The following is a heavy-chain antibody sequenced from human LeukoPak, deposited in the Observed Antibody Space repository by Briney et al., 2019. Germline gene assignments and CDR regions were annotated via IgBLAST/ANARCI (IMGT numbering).Heavy chain of an antibody. J-gene: IGHJ3*02. CDR3: AKDSGPDDAFDI. D-gene: IGHD3-10*01. Sequence: GGSLRLSCAASGFTFSSYWMHWVRQAPGKGLEWVSAISGSGGSTYYADSVKGRFTISRDNSKNTLYLQMNSLRAEDTAVYYCAKDSGPDDAFDIWGQGTMVTVSS. CDR2: ISGSGGST. V-gene: IGHV3-23*01. CDR1: GFTFSSYW.